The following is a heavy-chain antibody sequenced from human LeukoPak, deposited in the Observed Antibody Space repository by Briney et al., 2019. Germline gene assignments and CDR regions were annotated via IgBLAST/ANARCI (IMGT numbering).Heavy chain of an antibody. CDR3: ARWASSGYCQNFDY. Sequence: SETLSLTCTVSGDSTSSDRYYWSWIRQPPGKGLEWIGYIYYSGSTNYNPSLKSRVTISLDTSKNQFSLKLSSVTAADTAVYYCARWASSGYCQNFDYWGQGTLVTVSS. CDR1: GDSTSSDRYY. V-gene: IGHV4-61*01. D-gene: IGHD3-22*01. J-gene: IGHJ4*02. CDR2: IYYSGST.